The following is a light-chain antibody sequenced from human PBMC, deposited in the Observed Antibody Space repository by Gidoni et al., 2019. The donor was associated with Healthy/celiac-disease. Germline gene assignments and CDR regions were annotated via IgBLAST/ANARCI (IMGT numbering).Light chain of an antibody. V-gene: IGKV2-28*01. CDR1: QSLLHSNGYNS. CDR3: MKALQTPT. J-gene: IGKJ4*01. Sequence: IVIPPSPLSLPVTPGEPASISCRSSQSLLHSNGYNSLDWYLQKPGQSPQLLIYLGSNRASGVTDRCSGSGSGTDVTMKISRVEAEDVGVYYCMKALQTPTFGGGTKVEIK. CDR2: LGS.